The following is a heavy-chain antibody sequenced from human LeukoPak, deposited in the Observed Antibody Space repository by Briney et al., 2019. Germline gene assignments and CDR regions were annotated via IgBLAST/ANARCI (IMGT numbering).Heavy chain of an antibody. CDR1: SGSISSSSYY. J-gene: IGHJ4*02. CDR3: ARVALYESSGYNYFDY. V-gene: IGHV4-39*01. CDR2: IYYSGST. D-gene: IGHD3-22*01. Sequence: SQTLSLTCTVSSGSISSSSYYWGWIRQPPGKGLEWIGSIYYSGSTYYNPSLKSRVTISVDTSKNQFSLKLSSVTAADTAVYYCARVALYESSGYNYFDYWGQGTLVTVSS.